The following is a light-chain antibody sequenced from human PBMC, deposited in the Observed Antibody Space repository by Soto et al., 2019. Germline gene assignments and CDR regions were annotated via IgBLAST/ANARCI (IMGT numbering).Light chain of an antibody. CDR3: QQYGGSALYT. J-gene: IGKJ2*01. CDR1: QSVSSSD. CDR2: GAS. Sequence: EIVLTQSPGTLSLSPGDRATLSCRASQSVSSSDLAWYQQKPGQAPRLLIYGASTRATGIPDRFSGSGSGIDFTLTISRLEPEDFAVYYCQQYGGSALYTFGQGTKLEIK. V-gene: IGKV3-20*01.